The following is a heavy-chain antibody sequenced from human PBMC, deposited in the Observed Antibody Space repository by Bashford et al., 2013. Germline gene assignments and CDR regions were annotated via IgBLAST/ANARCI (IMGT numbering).Heavy chain of an antibody. CDR2: ISYSGTT. Sequence: SETLSLTCTVSGGSISSGGYYWTWIRQHPGKGLEWIGYISYSGTTYYNPSLKSRVIISIDTSKNRFSLKLTSVTAADTAVYYCARVLSAAIAYFDYWGQGALVTVSS. V-gene: IGHV4-31*03. J-gene: IGHJ4*02. CDR1: GGSISSGGYY. D-gene: IGHD2-2*01. CDR3: ARVLSAAIAYFDY.